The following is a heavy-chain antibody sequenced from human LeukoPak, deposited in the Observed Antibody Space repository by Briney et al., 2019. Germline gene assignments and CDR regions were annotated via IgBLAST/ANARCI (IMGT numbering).Heavy chain of an antibody. D-gene: IGHD6-13*01. CDR3: AKVPEIAAAADYYYYYGMDV. Sequence: PGGSLRLSCAASGFTFSSYAMSWVRQAPGKGLEWVSAISGSGGSTYYADSVKGRFTISRDNSKNTLYLQMNSLRAEDTAVYYCAKVPEIAAAADYYYYYGMDVWGQGTTVTVSS. V-gene: IGHV3-23*01. CDR2: ISGSGGST. CDR1: GFTFSSYA. J-gene: IGHJ6*02.